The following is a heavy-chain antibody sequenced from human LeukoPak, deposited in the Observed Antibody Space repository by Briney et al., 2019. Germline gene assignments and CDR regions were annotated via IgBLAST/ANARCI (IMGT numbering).Heavy chain of an antibody. D-gene: IGHD3-10*01. CDR1: GFAFSSDS. V-gene: IGHV3-21*05. J-gene: IGHJ4*02. CDR3: ARDDYYGSGSNGFY. Sequence: GGSLRLSCAAPGFAFSSDSMNWVRQAPGKRLEGGSYIGSSSNYIYYADAVQGRISSSRDNAKNPLYQQMNSLGAEDTAVYYCARDDYYGSGSNGFYWGQGTLVTVSS. CDR2: IGSSSNYI.